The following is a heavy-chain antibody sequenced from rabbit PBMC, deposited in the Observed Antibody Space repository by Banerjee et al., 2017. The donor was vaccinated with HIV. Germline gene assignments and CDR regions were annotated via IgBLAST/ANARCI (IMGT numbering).Heavy chain of an antibody. CDR3: ARDMDDVIGWNFGW. Sequence: QQLVESGGGLVKPGASLTLTCTGSGFSFSSSYDMCWVRQAPGKGLEWIGCIYTGNGKTYYARWAKGRFTISKTSSSTVDLKMTSLTAADTATYFCARDMDDVIGWNFGWWGQGTLVTVS. D-gene: IGHD4-1*01. J-gene: IGHJ6*01. CDR1: GFSFSSSYD. CDR2: IYTGNGKT. V-gene: IGHV1S40*01.